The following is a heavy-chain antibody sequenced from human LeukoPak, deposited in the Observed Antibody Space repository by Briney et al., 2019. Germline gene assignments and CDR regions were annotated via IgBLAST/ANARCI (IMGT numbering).Heavy chain of an antibody. CDR1: GLTFSNVY. J-gene: IGHJ2*01. Sequence: GGSLRLSCAASGLTFSNVYMNWFRQAPGKGLEWVGRIKRKTEGGTTDFAAPVKGRFTISRDDSENTLYLQMNSLKIEDTAVYYCSYGANFYFDVWGRGTLVTVA. V-gene: IGHV3-15*07. D-gene: IGHD4/OR15-4a*01. CDR3: SYGANFYFDV. CDR2: IKRKTEGGTT.